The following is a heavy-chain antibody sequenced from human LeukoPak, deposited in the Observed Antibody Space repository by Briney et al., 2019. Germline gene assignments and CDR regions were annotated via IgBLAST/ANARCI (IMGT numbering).Heavy chain of an antibody. CDR1: GFTFNIYG. J-gene: IGHJ4*02. CDR2: ISGSDSST. CDR3: AKVWWLPRCFDS. Sequence: GGSLRLSCAASGFTFNIYGMTWVRQAPGKGLEWVSTISGSDSSTYYADSVKGRFTISRDNSKNTLYLQMNSLRAEDTAVYYCAKVWWLPRCFDSWGQGTLVTVSS. V-gene: IGHV3-23*01. D-gene: IGHD2-8*02.